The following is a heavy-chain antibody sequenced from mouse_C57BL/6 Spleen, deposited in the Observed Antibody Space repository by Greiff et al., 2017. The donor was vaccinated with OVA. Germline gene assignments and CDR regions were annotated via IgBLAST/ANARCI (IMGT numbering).Heavy chain of an antibody. Sequence: LVESGAELVRPGASVTLSCKASGYTFTDYEMHWVKQTPVHGLEWIGAIDPETGGTAYNQKFKGKAILTADKSSSTAYMELRSLTSEDSAVYYCTRWEHWGQGTTLTVSS. CDR3: TRWEH. V-gene: IGHV1-15*01. D-gene: IGHD4-1*01. J-gene: IGHJ2*01. CDR1: GYTFTDYE. CDR2: IDPETGGT.